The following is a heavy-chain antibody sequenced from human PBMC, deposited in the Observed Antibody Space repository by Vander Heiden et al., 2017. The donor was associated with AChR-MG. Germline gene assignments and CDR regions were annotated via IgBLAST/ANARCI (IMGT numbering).Heavy chain of an antibody. CDR1: GGSISSSSYY. V-gene: IGHV4-39*01. Sequence: QLQLQESGPGLVKPSETLSLTCTVSGGSISSSSYYWGWIRQPPGKGLEWIGSIYYSGSTYYNPSLKRRVTISVDTSKNQFSLKLSSVTAAETAVYYCALHSGYYDSSGYYPAYFDYWGQGTLVTVSS. J-gene: IGHJ4*02. CDR2: IYYSGST. CDR3: ALHSGYYDSSGYYPAYFDY. D-gene: IGHD3-22*01.